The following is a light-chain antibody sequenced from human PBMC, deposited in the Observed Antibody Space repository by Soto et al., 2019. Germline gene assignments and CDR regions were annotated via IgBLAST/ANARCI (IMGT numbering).Light chain of an antibody. CDR3: QHFNGYPIT. J-gene: IGKJ5*01. V-gene: IGKV1-13*02. CDR2: DAS. CDR1: QGISSS. Sequence: AIQLTQSPSSLSASVGDRVTITCRASQGISSSLAWYQQQPGKPPKVLIYDASSLESGVPSRFSGSGSGTAFPLSISSLQPEDFATYYCQHFNGYPITFGQGTRLEIK.